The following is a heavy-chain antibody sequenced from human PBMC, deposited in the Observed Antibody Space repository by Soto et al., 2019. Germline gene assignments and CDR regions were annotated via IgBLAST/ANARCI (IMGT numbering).Heavy chain of an antibody. CDR3: ARSIGYCSSTSCSHPDFDY. Sequence: SETLSLTCTVSGGSISSYYWSWIRQPPGKGLEWIGYIYYSGSTNYNPSLKSRVTISVDTSKNQFSLKLSSVTAADTAVYYCARSIGYCSSTSCSHPDFDYWGQGTLVTVSS. V-gene: IGHV4-59*08. D-gene: IGHD2-2*01. J-gene: IGHJ4*02. CDR2: IYYSGST. CDR1: GGSISSYY.